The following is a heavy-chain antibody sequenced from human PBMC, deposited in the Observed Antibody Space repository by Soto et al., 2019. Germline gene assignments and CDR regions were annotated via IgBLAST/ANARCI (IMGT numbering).Heavy chain of an antibody. D-gene: IGHD3-3*01. CDR1: GYTFTSYA. CDR2: INAGNGNT. CDR3: ARDKGSGPPYYYYSMDV. J-gene: IGHJ6*02. Sequence: ASVKVSCKASGYTFTSYAMHWVRQAPGQRLEWMGWINAGNGNTKYSQKFQGRVTITRDTSASTAYMELSSLRSEDTAVYYCARDKGSGPPYYYYSMDVWGQGTTVTVSS. V-gene: IGHV1-3*01.